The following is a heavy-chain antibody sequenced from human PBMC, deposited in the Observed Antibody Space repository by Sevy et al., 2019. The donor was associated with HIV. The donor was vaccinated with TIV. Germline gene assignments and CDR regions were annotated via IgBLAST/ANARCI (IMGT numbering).Heavy chain of an antibody. CDR1: GFTVSSNY. Sequence: GGSLRLSCAASGFTVSSNYMSWVRQAPGKGLEWVSVIYSGGSTYYADSVKGRFTISRDNCKNTLYLQMNSLRAEDTAVYYCARDTPYYGSGSYYMWGQGTLVTVSS. V-gene: IGHV3-53*01. CDR2: IYSGGST. D-gene: IGHD3-10*01. J-gene: IGHJ4*02. CDR3: ARDTPYYGSGSYYM.